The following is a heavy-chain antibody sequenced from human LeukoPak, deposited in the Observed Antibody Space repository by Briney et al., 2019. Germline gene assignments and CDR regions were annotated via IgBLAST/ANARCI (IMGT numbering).Heavy chain of an antibody. CDR2: IYYSGST. D-gene: IGHD3-22*01. V-gene: IGHV4-59*01. CDR1: VDSISRYY. Sequence: SETQSLTCTVSVDSISRYYWSWIRQPPGKGLEWIVYIYYSGSTKYNPSLKRRVPISLGTSKNQFSLKLGYLTTPDPAVYYCARGQGIGERWKIVVDHQFQHWGQGTLVTVSS. J-gene: IGHJ1*01. CDR3: ARGQGIGERWKIVVDHQFQH.